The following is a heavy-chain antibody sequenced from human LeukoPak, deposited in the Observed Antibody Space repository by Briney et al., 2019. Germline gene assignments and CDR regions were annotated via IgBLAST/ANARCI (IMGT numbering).Heavy chain of an antibody. CDR3: AREGDYSNYDDY. Sequence: GGSLRLSCAASGFTFSSYSMNWVRQAPGKGLEWVSSISSSSSYIYYADSVKGRFTISRDNAKNSLYLQMNSLRAEDTAVYYCAREGDYSNYDDYWGQGTLVTVSS. D-gene: IGHD4-11*01. CDR1: GFTFSSYS. CDR2: ISSSSSYI. J-gene: IGHJ4*02. V-gene: IGHV3-21*01.